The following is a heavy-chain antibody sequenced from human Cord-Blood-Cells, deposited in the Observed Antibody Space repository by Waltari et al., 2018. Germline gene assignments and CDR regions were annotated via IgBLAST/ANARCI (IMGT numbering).Heavy chain of an antibody. V-gene: IGHV1-8*01. CDR1: GYTFTSYD. CDR3: ARGASRFYYYDSSGYYYY. CDR2: MNPNSGNT. Sequence: QVQLVQSGAEVKKPGASVKVSCKASGYTFTSYDINWVRQATGQGLEWRGWMNPNSGNTGYAQKFQGRVTMTRNTSISTAYMELSSLRSEDTAVYYCARGASRFYYYDSSGYYYYWGQGTLVTVSS. J-gene: IGHJ4*02. D-gene: IGHD3-22*01.